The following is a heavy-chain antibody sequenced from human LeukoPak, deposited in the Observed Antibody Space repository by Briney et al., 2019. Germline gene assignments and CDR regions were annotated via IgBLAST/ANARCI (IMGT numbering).Heavy chain of an antibody. J-gene: IGHJ5*02. CDR3: ARQQSYRDWFDP. V-gene: IGHV4-39*01. CDR2: IYYSGST. D-gene: IGHD4-11*01. Sequence: SETLSLTCTVSGGSISSGSYCWSWIRQPPGKGLEWIGSIYYSGSTYYNPSLKSRVTISVDTSKNQFSLKLSSVTAADTAVYYCARQQSYRDWFDPWGQGTLVTVSS. CDR1: GGSISSGSYC.